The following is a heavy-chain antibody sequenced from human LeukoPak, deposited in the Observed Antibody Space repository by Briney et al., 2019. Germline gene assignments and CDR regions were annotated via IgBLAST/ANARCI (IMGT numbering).Heavy chain of an antibody. D-gene: IGHD3-3*01. CDR3: ARGSGTIFGVAII. CDR1: GYTFTSHY. J-gene: IGHJ4*02. V-gene: IGHV1-46*01. CDR2: INPSGGST. Sequence: ASVKVSCKASGYTFTSHYMHWVRQAPGQGLEWMGIINPSGGSTTYAQKFQGRVTMTRDTSTSTVYMELSSLRSEDTAVYYCARGSGTIFGVAIIWGQGTLVTVSS.